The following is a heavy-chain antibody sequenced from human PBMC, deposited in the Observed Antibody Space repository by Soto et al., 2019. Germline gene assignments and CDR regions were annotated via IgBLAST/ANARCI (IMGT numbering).Heavy chain of an antibody. CDR2: IYHSGST. CDR3: ARVGYYDSSGYYYFDY. D-gene: IGHD3-22*01. J-gene: IGHJ4*02. Sequence: PSETMSLTWPVSGGSLSSYYWSWIRQPPGKGLEWIGYIYHSGSTNYNPSLKSRVTISVDTSKNQFSLKLTSVTAADTAVYYCARVGYYDSSGYYYFDYWGQGTLVTVSS. CDR1: GGSLSSYY. V-gene: IGHV4-59*01.